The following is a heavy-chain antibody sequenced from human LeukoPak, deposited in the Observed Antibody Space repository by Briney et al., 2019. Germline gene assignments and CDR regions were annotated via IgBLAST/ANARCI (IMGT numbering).Heavy chain of an antibody. V-gene: IGHV3-23*01. D-gene: IGHD2-2*01. CDR3: AKDLDCSSTSCYPDY. CDR2: IIGSGGST. J-gene: IGHJ4*02. Sequence: GGSLRLSCXASGFTSSCYAMSWVRQAPGKGLEWVSSIIGSGGSTYYADSVKGRFTISRDNSKNTLSLQMNSLRAEDTAVYYCAKDLDCSSTSCYPDYWGQGTLVTVSS. CDR1: GFTSSCYA.